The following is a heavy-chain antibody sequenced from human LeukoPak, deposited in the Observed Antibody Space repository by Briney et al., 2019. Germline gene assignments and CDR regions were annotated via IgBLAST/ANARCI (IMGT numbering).Heavy chain of an antibody. CDR1: GFTVSSNY. Sequence: GGSLRLSCAASGFTVSSNYMSWVRQAPGEGLEWVSGIYSGGSTYYAGSVKGRFTISRDNSKNTLYLQMNSLRAEDTAVYYCARRPVAAGRSVRYFHYWGQGTLVTVSS. D-gene: IGHD6-19*01. J-gene: IGHJ4*02. CDR3: ARRPVAAGRSVRYFHY. CDR2: IYSGGST. V-gene: IGHV3-66*01.